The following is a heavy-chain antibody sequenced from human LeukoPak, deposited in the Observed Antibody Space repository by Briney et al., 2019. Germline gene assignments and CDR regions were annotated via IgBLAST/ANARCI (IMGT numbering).Heavy chain of an antibody. CDR3: ARRAVEYNWNVFDF. V-gene: IGHV1-2*02. CDR2: INPNSGGT. J-gene: IGHJ4*02. D-gene: IGHD1-1*01. CDR1: GYTFTGYY. Sequence: ASVKVSCKASGYTFTGYYMHWVRQAPGQGLEWMGWINPNSGGTKYAQKFQGRVTMTRDTSITTAYMELSRLRSDDMAVYYCARRAVEYNWNVFDFWGQGTLVTVSS.